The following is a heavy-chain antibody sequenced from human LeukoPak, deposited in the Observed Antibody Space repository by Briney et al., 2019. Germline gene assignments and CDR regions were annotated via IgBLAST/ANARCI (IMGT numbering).Heavy chain of an antibody. CDR1: GFTFSNHW. J-gene: IGHJ4*02. D-gene: IGHD3-10*01. CDR3: ATRESSMARTH. CDR2: INEVGTKE. V-gene: IGHV3-7*01. Sequence: GGSLRLSCAASGFTFSNHWMNWVRQVPGKGLEWVANINEVGTKEDYVDSVRGRFTISRDNTKNTLYLQMNSLRAEDTALYYCATRESSMARTHWGQGTLVTVSS.